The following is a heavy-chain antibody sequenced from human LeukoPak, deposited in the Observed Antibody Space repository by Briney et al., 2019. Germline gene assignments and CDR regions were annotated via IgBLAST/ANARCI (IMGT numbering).Heavy chain of an antibody. CDR1: GFNFRAYW. Sequence: GGSLRLSCTTSGFNFRAYWMGWVRQAPGKGLEWVGRLKSTADGETTDYAAPVKGRFTISRDDSNSTLYLQMNSLKTEDTGVYYCSTVDGSTGPPFDYWGQGTLVTVSS. CDR3: STVDGSTGPPFDY. D-gene: IGHD3-22*01. J-gene: IGHJ4*02. CDR2: LKSTADGETT. V-gene: IGHV3-15*01.